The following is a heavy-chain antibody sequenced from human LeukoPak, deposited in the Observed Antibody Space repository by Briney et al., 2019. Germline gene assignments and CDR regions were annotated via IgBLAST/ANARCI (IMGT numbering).Heavy chain of an antibody. Sequence: GSLRLSCAASGFTFSTFAMSWVRQAPGKGLEWVSGIRGSGTRTYYADSVKGRFTISRDNSKNMLYLQMNSLRAEDTAVYYCAKELSSVAENTLGYFDYWGQGTLVTVSS. V-gene: IGHV3-23*01. CDR3: AKELSSVAENTLGYFDY. CDR2: IRGSGTRT. CDR1: GFTFSTFA. D-gene: IGHD6-19*01. J-gene: IGHJ4*02.